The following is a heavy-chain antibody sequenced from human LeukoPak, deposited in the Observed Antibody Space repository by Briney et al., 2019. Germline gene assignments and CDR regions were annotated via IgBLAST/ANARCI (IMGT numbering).Heavy chain of an antibody. CDR1: GFTFSDYC. CDR2: ISSSGSTI. J-gene: IGHJ4*02. CDR3: AKAANYDILTGYYLDY. D-gene: IGHD3-9*01. Sequence: PGGSLRLSCAASGFTFSDYCMNWIRQAPGKGLEWISYISSSGSTIYYADSVKGRFTISRDNAKNSLYLQMNSLRAEDTAVYYCAKAANYDILTGYYLDYWGQGTLVTVSS. V-gene: IGHV3-11*04.